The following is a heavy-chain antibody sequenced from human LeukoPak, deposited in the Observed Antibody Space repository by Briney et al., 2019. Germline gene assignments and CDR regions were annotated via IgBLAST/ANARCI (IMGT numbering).Heavy chain of an antibody. CDR2: INTDGSST. Sequence: GGSLRLSCAASGFTFSSYWMHWVRQAPGKGLVWVSHINTDGSSTTYADSVEGRLTISRDNAKSTLYLQMNSLRAEDTAVYYCARSGGSSSLGYWGQGTLVTVSS. V-gene: IGHV3-74*01. J-gene: IGHJ4*02. D-gene: IGHD6-6*01. CDR3: ARSGGSSSLGY. CDR1: GFTFSSYW.